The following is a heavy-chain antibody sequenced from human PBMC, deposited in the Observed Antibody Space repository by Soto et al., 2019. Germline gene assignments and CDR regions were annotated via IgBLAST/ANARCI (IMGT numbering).Heavy chain of an antibody. CDR2: IYYSGST. J-gene: IGHJ4*02. CDR1: GGPISSGDYY. D-gene: IGHD3-3*01. Sequence: SETXSLTCTVSGGPISSGDYYWSWIRQPPGKGLEWIGYIYYSGSTYYNPSLKGRVTISVDTSKNQFSLKLSSVTAADTAVYYCARDNRLLQGDFWSGYYRFDYWGRGTLVTVSS. V-gene: IGHV4-30-4*01. CDR3: ARDNRLLQGDFWSGYYRFDY.